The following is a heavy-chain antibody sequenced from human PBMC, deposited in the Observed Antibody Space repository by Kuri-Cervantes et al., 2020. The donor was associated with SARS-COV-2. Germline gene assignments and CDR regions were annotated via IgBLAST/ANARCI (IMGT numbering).Heavy chain of an antibody. D-gene: IGHD2-2*01. Sequence: ASVKVSCKASGYTFTSYAMHWVRQAPGRRLEWMGWINAGNGNTKYSQKFQGRVTITADESTSTAYMELSSLRSEDTAVYYCARVRECSSTSCYHRLDYWGQGTLVTVSS. CDR3: ARVRECSSTSCYHRLDY. CDR1: GYTFTSYA. V-gene: IGHV1-3*01. CDR2: INAGNGNT. J-gene: IGHJ4*02.